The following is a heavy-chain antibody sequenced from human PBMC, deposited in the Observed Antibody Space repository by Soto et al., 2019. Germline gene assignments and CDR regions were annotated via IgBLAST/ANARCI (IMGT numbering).Heavy chain of an antibody. CDR2: ITATGDRT. D-gene: IGHD3-22*01. J-gene: IGHJ4*02. CDR3: ATMNGYFEY. CDR1: GFRVSSYS. Sequence: GGSLRLSCADSGFRVSSYSMSWVRQTPGKGLEWVAAITATGDRTYYADSVTGRFTISRDHSKKTHYLQMTRLRAEDTAMYYCATMNGYFEYWGQGTPVTVSS. V-gene: IGHV3-23*01.